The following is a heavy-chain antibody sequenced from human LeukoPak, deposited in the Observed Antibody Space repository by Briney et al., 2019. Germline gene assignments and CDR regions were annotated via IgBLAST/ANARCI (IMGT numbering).Heavy chain of an antibody. CDR2: IIPILGIA. D-gene: IGHD2-21*02. J-gene: IGHJ4*02. CDR3: ARIGGGDGGATDY. CDR1: GGTFSSYA. Sequence: SVKVSCKASGGTFSSYAISWVRQAPGQGLEWMGRIIPILGIANYAQKFQGRVTITADKSTSTAYMELSSLRSEDTAVYYCARIGGGDGGATDYWGQGTLVTVSS. V-gene: IGHV1-69*04.